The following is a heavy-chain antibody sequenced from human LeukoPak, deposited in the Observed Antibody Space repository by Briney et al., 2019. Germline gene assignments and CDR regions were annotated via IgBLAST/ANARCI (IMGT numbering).Heavy chain of an antibody. CDR1: GYTFTSYY. Sequence: ASVKVSCKASGYTFTSYYMHWVRQAPGQGLEWMGIINPSGGSKSYAQKFQGRVNMTRDTSTSTVYMEQRSLRSEDTAVYYCAREPDYDILTGYPYFDYWGQGTLVTVSS. V-gene: IGHV1-46*01. CDR3: AREPDYDILTGYPYFDY. CDR2: INPSGGSK. J-gene: IGHJ4*02. D-gene: IGHD3-9*01.